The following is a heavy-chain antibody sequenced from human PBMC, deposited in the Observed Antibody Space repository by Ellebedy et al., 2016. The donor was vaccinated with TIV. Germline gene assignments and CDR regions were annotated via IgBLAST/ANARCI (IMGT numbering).Heavy chain of an antibody. CDR1: GGSISETKYN. J-gene: IGHJ4*02. D-gene: IGHD3-22*01. CDR3: ARQVTTRPQMGQQYYFDY. V-gene: IGHV4-39*01. Sequence: MPGGSLRLSCSVSGGSISETKYNWGWIRQPPGKCLEWIGSISYSGSTYYNPSLRGRVTISVDTSKTQFSLKLDSVTAADAAVFYCARQVTTRPQMGQQYYFDYWGQGTLVIVSS. CDR2: ISYSGST.